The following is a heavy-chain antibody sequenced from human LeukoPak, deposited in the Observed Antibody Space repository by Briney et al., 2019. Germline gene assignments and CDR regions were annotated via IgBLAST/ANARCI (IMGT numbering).Heavy chain of an antibody. J-gene: IGHJ4*02. CDR2: VHDDGDTK. Sequence: GGSLRLSCTTSGFTFSSYYMHWVRQAPGKGLEWVAVVHDDGDTKYYVDSVKGRFTISRDNSKNTLYLQMSTLRDEDTAIYYCTRDQVPGAYWGQGILVTVSS. CDR1: GFTFSSYY. D-gene: IGHD3-10*01. V-gene: IGHV3-33*01. CDR3: TRDQVPGAY.